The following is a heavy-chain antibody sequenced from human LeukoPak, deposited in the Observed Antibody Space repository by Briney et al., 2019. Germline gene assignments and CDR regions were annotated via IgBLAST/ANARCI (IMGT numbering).Heavy chain of an antibody. V-gene: IGHV3-23*01. D-gene: IGHD2-15*01. CDR1: A. CDR2: ISGSGAST. CDR3: ATGRAIEVLSAFNY. Sequence: AMNXVRRAPGXGLEWLSAISGSGASTYYADSVKGRFTISRDNSLDTVYLQMDSLRADDTAVYYCATGRAIEVLSAFNYWGQGTVVTVSS. J-gene: IGHJ4*02.